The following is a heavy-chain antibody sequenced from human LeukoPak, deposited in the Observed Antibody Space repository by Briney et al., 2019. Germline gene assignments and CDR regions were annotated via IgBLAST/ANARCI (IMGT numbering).Heavy chain of an antibody. Sequence: ASVKVSCKVSGYTLTELSMHWVRQAPGKELEWMGGFDPEDGETIYAQKFQGRVTMTEDTSTDTAYMELSSLRSEDTAVYYCARDLEGDCSSTSCSSDYWGQGTLVTVSS. CDR1: GYTLTELS. J-gene: IGHJ4*02. CDR3: ARDLEGDCSSTSCSSDY. D-gene: IGHD2-2*01. V-gene: IGHV1-24*01. CDR2: FDPEDGET.